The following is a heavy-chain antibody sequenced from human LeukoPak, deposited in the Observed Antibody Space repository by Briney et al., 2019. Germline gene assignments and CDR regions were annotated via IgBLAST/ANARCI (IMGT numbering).Heavy chain of an antibody. J-gene: IGHJ3*02. CDR1: GGSISSYY. V-gene: IGHV4-4*07. CDR3: ARGPYSYDSSSAFDI. Sequence: LETLSLTCTVSGGSISSYYWSWIRQPAGKGLEWIGRISSSGSTNYNPSLKSRVTISVDTSKNQFSLKLSSVTAADTAVYFCARGPYSYDSSSAFDIWGQGTMVTVSS. CDR2: ISSSGST. D-gene: IGHD3-22*01.